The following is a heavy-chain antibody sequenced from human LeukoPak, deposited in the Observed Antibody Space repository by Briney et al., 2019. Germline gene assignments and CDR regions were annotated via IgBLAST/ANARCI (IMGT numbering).Heavy chain of an antibody. CDR3: ARDLYSSSWYYFDY. V-gene: IGHV3-9*01. Sequence: GGSLRLSCAASGFTFDDYAMHWVRQAPGKGLEWVSGISWNSGSIGYADSVKGRFTISRDNAKNSLYLQMNSLRAEDTALYYCARDLYSSSWYYFDYWGQGTQVTVSS. J-gene: IGHJ4*02. CDR2: ISWNSGSI. D-gene: IGHD6-13*01. CDR1: GFTFDDYA.